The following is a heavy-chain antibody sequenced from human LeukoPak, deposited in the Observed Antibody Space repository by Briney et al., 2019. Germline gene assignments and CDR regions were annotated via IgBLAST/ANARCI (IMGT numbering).Heavy chain of an antibody. V-gene: IGHV4-38-2*02. J-gene: IGHJ6*03. CDR3: ARLLYNDILTGYSRPYYYYYMDV. CDR1: GYSITSGYY. D-gene: IGHD3-9*01. CDR2: ISHSGIT. Sequence: SETLSLTCSVSGYSITSGYYWGWFRQPPGKGLEWIASISHSGITYYKPSLKSRVTISVDTSKNQFSLKLSSVTAADTAVYYCARLLYNDILTGYSRPYYYYYMDVWGKGTTVTISS.